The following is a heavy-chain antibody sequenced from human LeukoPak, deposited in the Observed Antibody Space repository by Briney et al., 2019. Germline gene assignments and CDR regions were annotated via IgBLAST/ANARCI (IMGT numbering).Heavy chain of an antibody. D-gene: IGHD6-19*01. CDR2: INTNAGNP. CDR3: ARGLYSSGWYVPDNWFDP. Sequence: GASVKVSCKASGGTFSSYAISWVRQAPGQRLEWMGWINTNAGNPTYAQGFTGRFVFSLDTSVSTAYLQISSLKAEDTAVYYCARGLYSSGWYVPDNWFDPWGQGTLVTVSS. CDR1: GGTFSSYA. J-gene: IGHJ5*02. V-gene: IGHV7-4-1*02.